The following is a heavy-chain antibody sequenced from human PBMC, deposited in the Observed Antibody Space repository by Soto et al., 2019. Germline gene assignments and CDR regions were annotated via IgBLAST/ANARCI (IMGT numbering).Heavy chain of an antibody. V-gene: IGHV3-23*01. J-gene: IGHJ4*02. D-gene: IGHD6-19*01. Sequence: EVQLLESGGGLVQHGGSLRLSCAASGFTFSSYAMSWVRQAPGKGLEWVSGISGSDGSTYYADSVKGRFTISRDNSKNTLYLQMNSLSAEDTAVYYCAKDLKQWLVPGFDYWGQGTLVTVSS. CDR3: AKDLKQWLVPGFDY. CDR1: GFTFSSYA. CDR2: ISGSDGST.